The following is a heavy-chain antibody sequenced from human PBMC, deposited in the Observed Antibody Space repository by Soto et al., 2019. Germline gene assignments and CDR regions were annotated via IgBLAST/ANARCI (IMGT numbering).Heavy chain of an antibody. CDR2: ISSNGGST. CDR1: GFTFSSYA. D-gene: IGHD3-10*01. J-gene: IGHJ6*02. Sequence: PGGSLRLSCAASGFTFSSYAMHWVRQAPGKGLEYVSAISSNGGSTYYANSVKGRFTISRDNSKNTLYLQMGRLRAEDMAVYYCAVAGVRGVIGYYYGMDVWGQGTTVTVSS. V-gene: IGHV3-64*01. CDR3: AVAGVRGVIGYYYGMDV.